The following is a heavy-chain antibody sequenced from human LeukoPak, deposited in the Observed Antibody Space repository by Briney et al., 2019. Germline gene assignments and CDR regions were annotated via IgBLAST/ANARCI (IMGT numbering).Heavy chain of an antibody. D-gene: IGHD3-16*01. J-gene: IGHJ4*02. CDR2: IYYSGST. Sequence: SETLSLTCTVSGGSISSSSYYWGWIRQPPGKGLEWIGSIYYSGSTYYNPSLKSRVTISVDTSKNQFSLKLSSVTAADTAVYYCARRGNKQTVDYWGQGTLVTVSS. CDR1: GGSISSSSYY. CDR3: ARRGNKQTVDY. V-gene: IGHV4-39*01.